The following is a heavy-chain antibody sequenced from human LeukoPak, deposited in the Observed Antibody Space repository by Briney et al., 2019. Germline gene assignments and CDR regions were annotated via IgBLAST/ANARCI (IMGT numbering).Heavy chain of an antibody. CDR2: INHSGST. CDR1: GGSFSGYY. CDR3: ARSWIQLWPGDY. V-gene: IGHV4-34*01. J-gene: IGHJ4*02. Sequence: SETLSLTCAVYGGSFSGYYWSWIRQPPGKGLEWIGEINHSGSTNYNPSLKSRVTISVDTSKNQFSLTLSSVTAADTAVYYCARSWIQLWPGDYWGQGTLVTVSS. D-gene: IGHD5-18*01.